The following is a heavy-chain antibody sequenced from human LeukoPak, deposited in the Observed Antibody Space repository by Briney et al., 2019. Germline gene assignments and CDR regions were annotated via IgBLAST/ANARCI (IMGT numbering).Heavy chain of an antibody. Sequence: ASVKVSCKASGYTFTSYAMHWVRQAPGQRLEWMGWINAGNGNTKYSQKFQGRVTITRDTSASTAYMELSSLRSEDMAVYYCARTSRWAAAAGTFDYWGQGTLVTVSS. J-gene: IGHJ4*02. CDR3: ARTSRWAAAAGTFDY. CDR1: GYTFTSYA. D-gene: IGHD6-13*01. CDR2: INAGNGNT. V-gene: IGHV1-3*01.